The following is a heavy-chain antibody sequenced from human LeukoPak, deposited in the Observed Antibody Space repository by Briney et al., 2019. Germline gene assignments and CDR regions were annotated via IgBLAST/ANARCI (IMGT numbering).Heavy chain of an antibody. D-gene: IGHD3-10*01. J-gene: IGHJ5*02. CDR2: INRSGST. V-gene: IGHV4-34*01. CDR3: ARGVYGSGTFSRFGWFDP. CDR1: GGSFSGYY. Sequence: SETLSLTCAVYGGSFSGYYWSWIRQPPGKGPEWIGEINRSGSTNYNPSLKSRVTISVDTSKNQFSLKLSSVTAAGTAVYYCARGVYGSGTFSRFGWFDPWGQGTLVTVSS.